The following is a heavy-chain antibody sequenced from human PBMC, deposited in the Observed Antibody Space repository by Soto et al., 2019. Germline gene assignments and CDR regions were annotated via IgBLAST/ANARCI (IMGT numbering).Heavy chain of an antibody. J-gene: IGHJ4*02. V-gene: IGHV1-69*06. D-gene: IGHD2-2*02. Sequence: QVQLVQSGAEVKTPGSSLKVSCTVSGSRFSNYVISWVRQAPGHGLEWLGRIIPIFNTTQYAQTFQGRVTITADKATKTAFLELSSLRSDDTAVYYCAREGRGKKAGYNGLVSLGYWGQGTLVTVPS. CDR2: IIPIFNTT. CDR1: GSRFSNYV. CDR3: AREGRGKKAGYNGLVSLGY.